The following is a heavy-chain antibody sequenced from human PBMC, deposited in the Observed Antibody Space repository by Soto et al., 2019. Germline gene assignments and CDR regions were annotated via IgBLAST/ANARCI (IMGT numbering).Heavy chain of an antibody. CDR1: GFIFSSYA. V-gene: IGHV3-64*01. CDR3: ARDRLGITGTNDY. D-gene: IGHD1-7*01. CDR2: ISINGDTT. J-gene: IGHJ4*02. Sequence: PGGSLRLSCAASGFIFSSYAIHWVRQAPGKGLEYVSAISINGDTTYYANSVKGRFAISRDDSKNTVYLQMGSLRVEDMAVYYCARDRLGITGTNDYWGQGT.